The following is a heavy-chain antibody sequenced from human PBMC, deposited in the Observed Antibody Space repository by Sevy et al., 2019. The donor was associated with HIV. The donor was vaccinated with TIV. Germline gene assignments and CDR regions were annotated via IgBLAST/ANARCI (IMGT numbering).Heavy chain of an antibody. J-gene: IGHJ6*02. Sequence: SETLSLTCAVYGGSFSGYYWSWIRQSPGKGLEWIGEINHSGSTNYNPSLKSRVTISVDTSKNQFSLKLSSVTAADTAVYYCARFGSNCSSTSCYIGGKNGMDVWGQGTTVTVSS. D-gene: IGHD2-2*02. CDR2: INHSGST. CDR3: ARFGSNCSSTSCYIGGKNGMDV. CDR1: GGSFSGYY. V-gene: IGHV4-34*01.